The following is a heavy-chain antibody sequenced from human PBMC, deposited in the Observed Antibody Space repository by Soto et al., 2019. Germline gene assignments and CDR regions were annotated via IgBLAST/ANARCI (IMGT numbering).Heavy chain of an antibody. CDR3: ARQLRFLEPGFDP. D-gene: IGHD3-3*01. Sequence: SETLSLTCTVSGGSISSYYWSWIRQPPGKGLEWIGYIYYSGSTNYNPPLKSRVTISVDTSKNQFSLKLSSVTAADTAVYYCARQLRFLEPGFDPWGQGTLVTVSS. J-gene: IGHJ5*02. CDR2: IYYSGST. CDR1: GGSISSYY. V-gene: IGHV4-59*08.